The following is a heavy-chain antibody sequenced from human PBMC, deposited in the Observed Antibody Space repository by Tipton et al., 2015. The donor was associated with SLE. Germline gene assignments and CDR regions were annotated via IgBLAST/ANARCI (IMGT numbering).Heavy chain of an antibody. J-gene: IGHJ4*02. D-gene: IGHD3-22*01. CDR1: GFTFTDYW. V-gene: IGHV3-74*01. CDR2: IDANGRST. Sequence: SLRLSCAASGFTFTDYWMHWVRQAPGKGLLWVSRIDANGRSTGYADSVKGRFTISRDNARNSLYLQMETLRAEDTALYFCAKEGDYSDSSGYSKTTPYFDYWGQGTLVTVSS. CDR3: AKEGDYSDSSGYSKTTPYFDY.